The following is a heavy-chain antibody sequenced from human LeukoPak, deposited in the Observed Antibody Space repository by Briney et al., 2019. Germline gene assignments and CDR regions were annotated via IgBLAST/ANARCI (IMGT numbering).Heavy chain of an antibody. CDR3: ARDLVTDYYGSGSYTDY. Sequence: GGSLRLSCAASGFTFSRYEMHWVRQAPGKGLEWVSYISSGGTMMYYADSVKGRFTISRDNAKNSLSLQMNSLRAEDTAVYYCARDLVTDYYGSGSYTDYWGQGTLVTVSS. V-gene: IGHV3-48*03. J-gene: IGHJ4*02. CDR1: GFTFSRYE. D-gene: IGHD3-10*01. CDR2: ISSGGTMM.